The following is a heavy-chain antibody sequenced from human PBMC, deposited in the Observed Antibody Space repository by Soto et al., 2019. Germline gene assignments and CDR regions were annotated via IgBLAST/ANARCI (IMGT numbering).Heavy chain of an antibody. D-gene: IGHD1-7*01. CDR2: INHSGST. J-gene: IGHJ4*02. CDR3: ARMVAGTKLDY. Sequence: SETLSLTCAVYGGSFSGYYWGWIRQPPGKGLEWIGEINHSGSTNYNPSLKSRVTISVDTSKNQFSLKLSSVTAADTAVYYCARMVAGTKLDYWGQGTLVTVSS. V-gene: IGHV4-34*01. CDR1: GGSFSGYY.